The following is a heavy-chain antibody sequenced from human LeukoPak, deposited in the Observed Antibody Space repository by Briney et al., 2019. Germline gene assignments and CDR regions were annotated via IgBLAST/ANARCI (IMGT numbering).Heavy chain of an antibody. Sequence: PSETLSLTCTVSGGSINSGRHYWSWIRQPAGKGLEWIGHIYTSGSTNYNPSLQSRVTISVDTSNNQFSLKLSSVTAADTAVYYCARDPLIIIAAAVNPPLWGQGTLVTVSS. J-gene: IGHJ4*02. D-gene: IGHD6-13*01. CDR1: GGSINSGRHY. V-gene: IGHV4-61*09. CDR3: ARDPLIIIAAAVNPPL. CDR2: IYTSGST.